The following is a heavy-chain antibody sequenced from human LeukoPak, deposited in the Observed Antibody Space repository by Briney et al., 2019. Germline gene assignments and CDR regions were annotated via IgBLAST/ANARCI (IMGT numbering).Heavy chain of an antibody. D-gene: IGHD3-10*01. Sequence: KPSETLSLTCTVSGGSISSSSYYWGWIRQPPGKGLEWFGSINYSGTTYYTPSLRSRVTISVDTSKNQFPLKLSSVTAADTAVYYCARQAYYYGSGSYTYFDYWGQGTLVTVSS. CDR1: GGSISSSSYY. CDR2: INYSGTT. V-gene: IGHV4-39*01. CDR3: ARQAYYYGSGSYTYFDY. J-gene: IGHJ4*02.